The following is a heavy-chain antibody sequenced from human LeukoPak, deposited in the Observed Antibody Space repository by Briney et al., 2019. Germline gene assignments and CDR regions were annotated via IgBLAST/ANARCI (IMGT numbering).Heavy chain of an antibody. D-gene: IGHD2-15*01. V-gene: IGHV4-59*08. J-gene: IGHJ4*02. CDR3: ARLSPKVAAPDY. Sequence: SETLSLTCTVSGGSISSYYWSWIRQPPGKGLEWIGYIYYSGSTNYNPSLKSRVTISVDTSKNQFSLKLSFVTAADTAVYYCARLSPKVAAPDYWGQGTLVTVSS. CDR2: IYYSGST. CDR1: GGSISSYY.